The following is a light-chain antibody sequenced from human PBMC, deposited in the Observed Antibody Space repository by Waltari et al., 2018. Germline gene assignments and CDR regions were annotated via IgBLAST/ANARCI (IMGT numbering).Light chain of an antibody. V-gene: IGLV2-14*03. Sequence: QSVLTQPASVSASPGQSITISCSGTSRDVGGYNYVSWYQQHPGKAPKLMIYNVNYRPSGISDRFAGSKSGNTASLSISALQSEDEAAYYCCSYTSSRTWVFGGGTKLTVL. CDR2: NVN. J-gene: IGLJ3*02. CDR1: SRDVGGYNY. CDR3: CSYTSSRTWV.